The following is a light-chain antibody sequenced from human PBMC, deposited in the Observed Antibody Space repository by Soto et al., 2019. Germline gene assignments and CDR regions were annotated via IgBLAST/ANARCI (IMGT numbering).Light chain of an antibody. CDR2: AAT. Sequence: DIQMTQSPCSLSASVGDRVTITCRASQSIGSYLHWYQQKPRTAPKLLIYAATTLQSGVPSRFSGSGSGTAFTLTISSLQPEDFATYYSQQTYSYVCTFGQGTKLEIK. CDR3: QQTYSYVCT. CDR1: QSIGSY. V-gene: IGKV1-39*01. J-gene: IGKJ2*02.